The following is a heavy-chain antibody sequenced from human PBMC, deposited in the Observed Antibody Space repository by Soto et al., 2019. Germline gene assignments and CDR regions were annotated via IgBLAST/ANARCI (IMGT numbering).Heavy chain of an antibody. Sequence: GGSLRLSCAASGFTFSNAWMSWVRQAPGKGLEWVGRIKSKTDGGTTDYAAPVKGRFTIPRDDSKNTLYLQMNSLKTEDTAVYYCTTETIFGVVIYYYYGMDVWGQGTTVTVSS. V-gene: IGHV3-15*01. CDR2: IKSKTDGGTT. D-gene: IGHD3-3*01. CDR3: TTETIFGVVIYYYYGMDV. CDR1: GFTFSNAW. J-gene: IGHJ6*02.